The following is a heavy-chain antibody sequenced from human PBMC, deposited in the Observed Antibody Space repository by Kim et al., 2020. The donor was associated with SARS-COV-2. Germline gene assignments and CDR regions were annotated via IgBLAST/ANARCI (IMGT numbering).Heavy chain of an antibody. CDR2: ISYDGSSK. D-gene: IGHD3-22*01. V-gene: IGHV3-30*04. Sequence: GGSLRLSCEVSGITFNTYAMHWVRQAPGKGLEWVAVISYDGSSKNYADSVKGRITISRDNSKNTLYLQMNSLRVEDTAVYYCARGATIHHYDSVGYHFDYWGQGTLVTVSS. CDR1: GITFNTYA. J-gene: IGHJ4*02. CDR3: ARGATIHHYDSVGYHFDY.